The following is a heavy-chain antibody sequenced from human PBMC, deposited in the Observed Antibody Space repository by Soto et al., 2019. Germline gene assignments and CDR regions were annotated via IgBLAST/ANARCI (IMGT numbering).Heavy chain of an antibody. D-gene: IGHD3-22*01. CDR3: SRAPFDSSGYFAY. V-gene: IGHV3-30-3*01. CDR1: GFTFSRYS. CDR2: ISYDETNE. Sequence: QVQLVESGGGVVQPGRSLRLSCAASGFTFSRYSMHWVRQPPGKGLEWVAAISYDETNESYADSVKGRFTISRDNSKNTMFLQMNSLRPEVTAVYFCSRAPFDSSGYFAYWGQGTLVTVSS. J-gene: IGHJ4*02.